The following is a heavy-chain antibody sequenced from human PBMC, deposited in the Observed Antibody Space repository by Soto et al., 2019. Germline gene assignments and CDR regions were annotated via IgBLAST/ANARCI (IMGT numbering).Heavy chain of an antibody. CDR3: ARVEPTIFGCYGMDV. D-gene: IGHD3-3*01. J-gene: IGHJ6*02. CDR2: IYYSGST. CDR1: GGSISSYY. V-gene: IGHV4-59*01. Sequence: VQLQESGPGLVKPSETLSLTCTVSGGSISSYYWSWIRQPPGKGLEWIGYIYYSGSTNYNPSLKSRVTISVDTSKNQFSLKLSSVTAADTAVYYCARVEPTIFGCYGMDVWGQGTTVTVSS.